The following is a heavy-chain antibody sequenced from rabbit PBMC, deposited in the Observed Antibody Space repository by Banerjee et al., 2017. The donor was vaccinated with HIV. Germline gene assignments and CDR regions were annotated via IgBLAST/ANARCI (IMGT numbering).Heavy chain of an antibody. J-gene: IGHJ4*01. CDR1: GFDLSSYYY. Sequence: QQQLEESGGGLVKPEGSLTLTCKASGFDLSSYYYMCWVRQAPGKGLEWIACIYAGSSGSTYYASWAKGRFTISKTSSTTVTLQMTSLTAADTATYFCARDNNYDDYGTFTLWGPGTLVTVS. CDR2: IYAGSSGST. D-gene: IGHD2-1*01. V-gene: IGHV1S45*01. CDR3: ARDNNYDDYGTFTL.